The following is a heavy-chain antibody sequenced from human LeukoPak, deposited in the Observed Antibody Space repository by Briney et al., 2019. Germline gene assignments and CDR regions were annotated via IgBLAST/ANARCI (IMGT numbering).Heavy chain of an antibody. V-gene: IGHV1-24*01. CDR3: ARGMLVTAIYIDY. Sequence: ASVKVSCKVSGYTLTELSMHWVRQAPGKGLEWMGGFDPEDGETIYAQKFQGRVTMTVDTSTDTAYMELSSLRSEDTAVYYCARGMLVTAIYIDYWGQGTLVTVSS. CDR2: FDPEDGET. D-gene: IGHD2-21*02. CDR1: GYTLTELS. J-gene: IGHJ4*02.